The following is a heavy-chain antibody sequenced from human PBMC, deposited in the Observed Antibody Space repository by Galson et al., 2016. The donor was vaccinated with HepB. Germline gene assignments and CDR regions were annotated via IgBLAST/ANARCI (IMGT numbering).Heavy chain of an antibody. D-gene: IGHD6-19*01. CDR3: AREDPNIAVAALDY. V-gene: IGHV3-33*01. CDR2: IWYDGRNK. Sequence: SLRLSCAASGFTFSRYGMHWVRQAPGKGLESVAFIWYDGRNKYYADSVKGRFTISRDNSKNTLYLQMNSLRAEDTAVYYCAREDPNIAVAALDYWGQGTLVTVSS. CDR1: GFTFSRYG. J-gene: IGHJ4*02.